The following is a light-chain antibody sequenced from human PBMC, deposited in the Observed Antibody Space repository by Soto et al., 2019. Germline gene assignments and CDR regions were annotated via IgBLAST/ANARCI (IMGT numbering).Light chain of an antibody. J-gene: IGKJ4*02. V-gene: IGKV1-9*01. CDR1: QGISSY. Sequence: IQLTQSPSSLSASVGDRVTITCRASQGISSYLAWYQQKPGKATKLLIYAASTLQSGVPSRFSGSGSGTDFTLTVSSLQPEDCATYYCQQRNSYPFRCGGGTKVEIK. CDR3: QQRNSYPFR. CDR2: AAS.